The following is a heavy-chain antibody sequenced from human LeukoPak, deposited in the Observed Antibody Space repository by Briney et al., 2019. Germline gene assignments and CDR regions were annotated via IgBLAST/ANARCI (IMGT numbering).Heavy chain of an antibody. Sequence: PSETLSLTCTVSGGSISSGSYYWSWIRQPAGKGLEWIGRIYTSGSTNYNPSLKSRVTISVDTSKNQFSLKLSSVTAADTAVYYCARGVNIVVVPAAIKGYYMDVWGKGTTVTVSS. V-gene: IGHV4-61*02. CDR2: IYTSGST. D-gene: IGHD2-2*02. CDR1: GGSISSGSYY. J-gene: IGHJ6*03. CDR3: ARGVNIVVVPAAIKGYYMDV.